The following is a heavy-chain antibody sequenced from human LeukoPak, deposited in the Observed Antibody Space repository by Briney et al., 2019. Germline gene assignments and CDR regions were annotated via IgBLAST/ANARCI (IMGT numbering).Heavy chain of an antibody. J-gene: IGHJ6*03. Sequence: SGGSLRLSCAASEFTFSSYWMSWVRQAPGKGLEWVANIKQDGSEKYYMDSVKGRFTISRDNAKNSLYLQMNSLRAEDTAVYYCARAGLTYYDFWSGYPYYMDVWGKGTTVTVSS. CDR1: EFTFSSYW. CDR3: ARAGLTYYDFWSGYPYYMDV. CDR2: IKQDGSEK. D-gene: IGHD3-3*01. V-gene: IGHV3-7*01.